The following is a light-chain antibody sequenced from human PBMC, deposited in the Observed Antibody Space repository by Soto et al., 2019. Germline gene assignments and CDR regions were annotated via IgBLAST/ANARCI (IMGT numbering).Light chain of an antibody. V-gene: IGKV3-20*01. CDR1: QSISIY. J-gene: IGKJ1*01. CDR3: QQYGSSPRT. Sequence: EIELTPPPGTQSLSPGESATLSCRASQSISIYLAWYPQTPGQDTRLRIYGASSRDTGIPDRCSGRGSGTDCTLTISRLEPEDLAVYYCQQYGSSPRTFGQGTKVDI. CDR2: GAS.